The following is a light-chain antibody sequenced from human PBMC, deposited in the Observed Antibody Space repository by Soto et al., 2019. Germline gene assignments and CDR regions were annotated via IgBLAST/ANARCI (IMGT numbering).Light chain of an antibody. CDR1: QSVSSN. V-gene: IGKV3-15*01. CDR2: EAS. CDR3: QQYNSCSLT. J-gene: IGKJ4*01. Sequence: DIEMTQSPATLSASAGERATISCRASQSVSSNLAWYQQKPGQAPKLLIYEASTMASGIPARFSGSGSGTEFTLTISSLQSDDFAAYYCQQYNSCSLTFGQGTKVEIK.